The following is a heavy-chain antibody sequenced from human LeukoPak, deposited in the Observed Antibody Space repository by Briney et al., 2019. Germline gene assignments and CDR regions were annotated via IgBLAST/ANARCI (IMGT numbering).Heavy chain of an antibody. CDR1: GFTFSSYW. J-gene: IGHJ4*02. CDR3: ARPKWELAIDY. D-gene: IGHD1-26*01. V-gene: IGHV3-7*01. CDR2: IKQDGSEK. Sequence: PGGSLRLSCAASGFTFSSYWMSWVRQAPGKGLEGVANIKQDGSEKYYVDSVKGRFTISRDNAKNSLYLQMNSLRAEDTAVYYCARPKWELAIDYWGQGTLVTVSS.